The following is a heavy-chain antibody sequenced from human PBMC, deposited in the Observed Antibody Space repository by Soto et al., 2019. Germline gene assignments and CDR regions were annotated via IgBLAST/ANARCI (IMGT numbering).Heavy chain of an antibody. V-gene: IGHV3-30-3*01. CDR1: GFTFSSYA. Sequence: GGSLRLSCAASGFTFSSYAMHWVRQALGKGLEWVAVISYDGSNKYYADSVKGRFTISRDNSKNTLYLQMNGLRAEDTAVYYCARSFGDYVWGSSSGFDYWGQGTLVTVSS. CDR3: ARSFGDYVWGSSSGFDY. J-gene: IGHJ4*02. D-gene: IGHD3-16*01. CDR2: ISYDGSNK.